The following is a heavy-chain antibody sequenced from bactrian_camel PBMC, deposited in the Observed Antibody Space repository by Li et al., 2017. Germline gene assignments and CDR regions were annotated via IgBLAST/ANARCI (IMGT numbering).Heavy chain of an antibody. CDR1: PRAYGTWC. D-gene: IGHD6*01. CDR2: IDSDGSAT. J-gene: IGHJ4*01. V-gene: IGHV3S6*01. Sequence: HVQLVESGGGSVQAGGSLRLSCVWSPRAYGTWCMYWFRQVLGKKREGVAGIDSDGSATYADSVKGRFTITKDNAKNTLYLQMNNLKPEDTAMYYCAAAFSRRLGGSWGPILLSDEYTHWGQGTQVTVS. CDR3: AAAFSRRLGGSWGPILLSDEYTH.